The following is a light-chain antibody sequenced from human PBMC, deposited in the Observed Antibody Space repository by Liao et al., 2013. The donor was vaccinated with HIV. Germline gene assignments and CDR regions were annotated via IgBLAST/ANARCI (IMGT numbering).Light chain of an antibody. Sequence: SYELTQPPSVSVSPGQTAIITCSGPKMGEKYVSWYKQRPGQSPILVIYQDAKRPSGIPERFSGSSSGTTVTLTISGAQLEDEADYYCYSATDSSLVFGGGTRLTVL. CDR1: KMGEKY. J-gene: IGLJ3*02. V-gene: IGLV3-1*01. CDR3: YSATDSSLV. CDR2: QDA.